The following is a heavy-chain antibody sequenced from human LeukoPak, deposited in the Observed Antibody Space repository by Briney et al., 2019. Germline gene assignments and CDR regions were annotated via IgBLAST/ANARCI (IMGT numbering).Heavy chain of an antibody. Sequence: ASVKVSCKASGGTFSSYAISWVRQAPGQGLEWMGRIIPILGMGNYAQKFQGRVTITADKSTSTAYMELSSLRSEDTAVYYCARVPSYDYVWATSWDWGQGTLVTVSS. CDR2: IIPILGMG. CDR3: ARVPSYDYVWATSWD. CDR1: GGTFSSYA. J-gene: IGHJ4*02. V-gene: IGHV1-69*04. D-gene: IGHD3-16*01.